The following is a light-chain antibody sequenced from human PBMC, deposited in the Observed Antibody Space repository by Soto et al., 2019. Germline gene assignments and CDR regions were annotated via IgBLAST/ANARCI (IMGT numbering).Light chain of an antibody. CDR3: QQRSNWART. V-gene: IGKV3-11*01. CDR2: DAS. Sequence: EIVLTQSPATLSLAPGERATLSCRASQSVRSYLAWYQQKPGQAPSLLIYDASNRATGIPARFSGSGSGTDFTLTISSLVPEDFAVYYCQQRSNWARTFGQGTKLEIK. J-gene: IGKJ2*01. CDR1: QSVRSY.